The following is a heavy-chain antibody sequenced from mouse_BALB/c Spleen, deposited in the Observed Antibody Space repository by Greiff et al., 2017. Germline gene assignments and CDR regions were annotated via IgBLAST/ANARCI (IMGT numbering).Heavy chain of an antibody. CDR2: INPSSGYT. J-gene: IGHJ2*01. D-gene: IGHD3-3*01. V-gene: IGHV1-4*02. Sequence: QVQLKESAAELARPGASVKMSCKASGYTFTSYTMHWVKQRPGQGLEWIGYINPSSGYTEYNQKFKDKTTLTADKSSSTAYMQLSSLTSEDSAVYYCARLGTGFDYGGQGTTLTVSS. CDR3: ARLGTGFDY. CDR1: GYTFTSYT.